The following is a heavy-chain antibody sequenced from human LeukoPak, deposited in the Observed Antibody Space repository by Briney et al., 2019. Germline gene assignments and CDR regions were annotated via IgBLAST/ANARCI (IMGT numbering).Heavy chain of an antibody. CDR3: AVGLDIAMPGKVPTG. Sequence: ASVKVSCKASGYIFTGYYIHWVRQAPGQGPEWMGWLDPKSGGTKYAQRFQGGVTMTWDTSISTAYMDLARLRSDDTAVYYCAVGLDIAMPGKVPTGWGQGTLVTVSS. V-gene: IGHV1-2*02. J-gene: IGHJ4*02. D-gene: IGHD6-19*01. CDR2: LDPKSGGT. CDR1: GYIFTGYY.